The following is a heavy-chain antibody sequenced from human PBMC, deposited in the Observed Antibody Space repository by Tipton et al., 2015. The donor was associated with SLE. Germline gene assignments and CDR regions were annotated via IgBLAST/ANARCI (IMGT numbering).Heavy chain of an antibody. Sequence: SLRLSCAASGFTFDDYAMHWVRQAPGKGLEWVSLISWDGGSTYYADSVKGRFTISRDNSKNSLYLQMNSLRAEDTALYYCAIENVAARRRNPTGAFDYWGQGTLVTVSS. CDR3: AIENVAARRRNPTGAFDY. CDR2: ISWDGGST. D-gene: IGHD6-6*01. CDR1: GFTFDDYA. V-gene: IGHV3-43D*03. J-gene: IGHJ4*02.